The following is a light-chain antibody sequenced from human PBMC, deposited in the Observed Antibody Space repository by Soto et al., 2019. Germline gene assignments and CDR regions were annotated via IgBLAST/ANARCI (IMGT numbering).Light chain of an antibody. V-gene: IGKV3-20*01. CDR3: QQYGSSPLT. Sequence: EIVLTQSPGTLSLSPGERATLSCRASQSVSNSYLAWYQQKPGQAPRLLIYGASSRATGIPDRFSGSGSGTDFTLTISRLEPEDFAVYYCQQYGSSPLTFGPGTTVDIK. J-gene: IGKJ3*01. CDR2: GAS. CDR1: QSVSNSY.